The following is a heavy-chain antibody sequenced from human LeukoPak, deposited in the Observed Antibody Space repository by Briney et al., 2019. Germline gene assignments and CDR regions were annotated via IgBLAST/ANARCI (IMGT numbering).Heavy chain of an antibody. J-gene: IGHJ4*02. CDR1: GFTFDDYA. CDR2: ISWNSGSI. CDR3: AKDIGSSSWYLGN. D-gene: IGHD6-13*01. V-gene: IGHV3-9*01. Sequence: PGGSLRLSCAASGFTFDDYAMHWVRQAPGKGLEWVSGISWNSGSIGYADPVKGRFTISRDNAKNSLYLEMNSLRAEDTTLYYCAKDIGSSSWYLGNWGQGTLVTVSS.